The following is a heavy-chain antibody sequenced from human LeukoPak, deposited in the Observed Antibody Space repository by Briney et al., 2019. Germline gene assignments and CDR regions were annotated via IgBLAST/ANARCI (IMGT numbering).Heavy chain of an antibody. Sequence: GGSLRLSCTASGFAFSVYAMSWVRQAPGKGLEWVSANSGSGDSTYYADSVKGRFTISRDNSKNTLYLQMNSLRAEDTAVYYCAKPCRSGLSPFDAFDIWGQGTMVTVSS. J-gene: IGHJ3*02. V-gene: IGHV3-23*01. CDR2: NSGSGDST. CDR1: GFAFSVYA. D-gene: IGHD6-19*01. CDR3: AKPCRSGLSPFDAFDI.